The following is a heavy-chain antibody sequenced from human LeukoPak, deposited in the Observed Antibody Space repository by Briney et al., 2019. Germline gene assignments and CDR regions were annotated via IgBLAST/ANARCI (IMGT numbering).Heavy chain of an antibody. CDR1: GYTLTELS. J-gene: IGHJ5*02. CDR2: FDPEDGET. CDR3: ATVPWSPIWFGEPAFDP. Sequence: ASVRVSCKVSGYTLTELSMHWVRQAPGKGLEWMGGFDPEDGETIYAQKFQGRVTMTEDTSTDTAYMELSSLRSEDTAVYYCATVPWSPIWFGEPAFDPWGQGTLVTVSS. V-gene: IGHV1-24*01. D-gene: IGHD3-10*01.